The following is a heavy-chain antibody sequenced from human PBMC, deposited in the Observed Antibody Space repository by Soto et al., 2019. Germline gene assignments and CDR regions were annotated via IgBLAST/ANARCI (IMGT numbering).Heavy chain of an antibody. Sequence: QVQLVESGGGVVQPGRSLRLSCAASGFTFSDYTLHWVRQAPGKGLDWVAVISYDGSNRYYADSVKGRFTISRDNSKNTLYLQMNSLRAEDTAVYYCARESSSLRFLEGGMDVWGQGTTVTVSS. V-gene: IGHV3-30-3*01. D-gene: IGHD3-3*01. J-gene: IGHJ6*02. CDR3: ARESSSLRFLEGGMDV. CDR1: GFTFSDYT. CDR2: ISYDGSNR.